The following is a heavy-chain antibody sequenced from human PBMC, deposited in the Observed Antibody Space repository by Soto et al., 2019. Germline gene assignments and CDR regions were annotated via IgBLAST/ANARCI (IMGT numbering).Heavy chain of an antibody. J-gene: IGHJ4*02. CDR2: MSYAGTYK. CDR3: AKEMYPRTVLDSSSPWGDY. CDR1: GFTFSDYG. D-gene: IGHD6-6*01. V-gene: IGHV3-30*18. Sequence: QVQLVESGGGVVQPGRSLRLSCEVSGFTFSDYGMHWVRQAPGKGLEWVAVMSYAGTYKYYADSVKGRFTISRDLSGNTLFLQMNSLRLEDTAVYFCAKEMYPRTVLDSSSPWGDYWGQGTLVTVSS.